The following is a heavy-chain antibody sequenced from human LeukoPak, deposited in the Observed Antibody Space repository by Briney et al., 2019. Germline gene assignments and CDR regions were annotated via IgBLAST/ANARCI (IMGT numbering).Heavy chain of an antibody. J-gene: IGHJ4*02. Sequence: GGSLRLSCAASGFTLSSYAMSWVRQAPGKGLQWVSAIGSSGATQHYADAVKGRFTISRDNSKNTVYLQMNSLRGEDTAVYYCARVFSTYYFDYWGQGTLVTVSS. CDR2: IGSSGATQ. CDR3: ARVFSTYYFDY. V-gene: IGHV3-23*01. D-gene: IGHD3-3*02. CDR1: GFTLSSYA.